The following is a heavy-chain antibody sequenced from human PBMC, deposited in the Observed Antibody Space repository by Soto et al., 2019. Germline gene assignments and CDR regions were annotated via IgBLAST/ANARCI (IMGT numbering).Heavy chain of an antibody. J-gene: IGHJ4*02. CDR3: SGGGHCTDGVCSALDY. Sequence: QVQLQQSGPGLVKPSETLSLTCTVSGGSISTYYWSWIRQPPGKGLEWIGYIYYGGSANYNPSLESRVTLSLDRAKKQFSLRLNSVAAADTAGYYCSGGGHCTDGVCSALDYWGQGTLVTVSS. D-gene: IGHD2-8*01. CDR2: IYYGGSA. V-gene: IGHV4-59*08. CDR1: GGSISTYY.